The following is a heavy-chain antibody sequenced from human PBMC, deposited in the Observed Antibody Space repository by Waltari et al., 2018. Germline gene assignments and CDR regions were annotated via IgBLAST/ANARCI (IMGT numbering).Heavy chain of an antibody. J-gene: IGHJ4*02. V-gene: IGHV1-69*01. D-gene: IGHD3-10*01. CDR1: GGTFSSYA. CDR3: AIAEVTPVGHDYFDY. Sequence: VQLVQSGAEVKKPGSSVKVSCKASGGTFSSYAISWVRQAPGQGLEWMGGIIANFGTASYARKCQGRVTMTADESTSTAYMELSSLRSEDTAVYYCAIAEVTPVGHDYFDYWGQGTLVTVSS. CDR2: IIANFGTA.